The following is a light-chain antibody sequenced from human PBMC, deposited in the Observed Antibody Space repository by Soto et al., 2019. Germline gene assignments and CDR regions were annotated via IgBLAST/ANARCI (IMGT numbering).Light chain of an antibody. V-gene: IGKV3-20*01. J-gene: IGKJ4*01. CDR2: GAS. Sequence: EIVLTQSPGTLSLSPGERASLSCRASQSVSRNYLAWYQQKPGQAPRLLIYGASNWATGIPDRFSGSGSGTDFTFTISRLEPEDFAVYYCQQYGSSPLTFGGGTKVEIK. CDR3: QQYGSSPLT. CDR1: QSVSRNY.